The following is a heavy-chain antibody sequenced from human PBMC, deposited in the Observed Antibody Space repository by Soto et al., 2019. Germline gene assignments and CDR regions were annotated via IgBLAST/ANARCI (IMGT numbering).Heavy chain of an antibody. D-gene: IGHD3-10*01. CDR3: ASSYGSGYRAFDY. CDR2: INPILSMS. Sequence: QVQLVQSGAEVKKPGSSVRVSCKASGDTFTFYSINWVRQAPGLGLEWMGRINPILSMSNYAQRFQGRVTMTADKSTSTAYMELSSLRSEDTPMYYCASSYGSGYRAFDYRGQGALVTVSS. CDR1: GDTFTFYS. J-gene: IGHJ4*02. V-gene: IGHV1-69*02.